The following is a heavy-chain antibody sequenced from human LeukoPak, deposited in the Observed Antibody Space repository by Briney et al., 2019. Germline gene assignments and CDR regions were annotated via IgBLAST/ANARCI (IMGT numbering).Heavy chain of an antibody. CDR1: GFTFSTYG. D-gene: IGHD1-26*01. J-gene: IGHJ4*02. V-gene: IGHV3-30*18. CDR2: ISYDGGNK. CDR3: AKDFGLGSGSRTSLSYYFDF. Sequence: PGRSLRLSCAASGFTFSTYGMHWVRQAPGKGLEWVAVISYDGGNKYYADSVKGRFTFSRDNSKNTLYLQMNSLRAEGTAVYFCAKDFGLGSGSRTSLSYYFDFWGQGTLVTVSS.